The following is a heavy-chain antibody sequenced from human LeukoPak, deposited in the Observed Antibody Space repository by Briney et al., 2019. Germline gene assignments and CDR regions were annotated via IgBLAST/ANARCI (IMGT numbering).Heavy chain of an antibody. V-gene: IGHV1-69*13. D-gene: IGHD6-6*01. Sequence: SVKVSCKASGGTFSSYAISWVRQAPGQGLEWMGGIIPIFGTANYAQKFQGRVTITADESTSTAYMELSSLRSEDTAVYYCARLGAAARHWFDPWGQGTLVTVSS. CDR3: ARLGAAARHWFDP. J-gene: IGHJ5*02. CDR1: GGTFSSYA. CDR2: IIPIFGTA.